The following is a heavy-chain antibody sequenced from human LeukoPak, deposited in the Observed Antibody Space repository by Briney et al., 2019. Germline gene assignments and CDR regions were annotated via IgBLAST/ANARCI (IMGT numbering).Heavy chain of an antibody. CDR3: VKGRRDGASSVYYAMDV. CDR2: IRRDGSST. J-gene: IGHJ6*02. CDR1: GFTFDDYA. Sequence: GGSLRLSCAASGFTFDDYAMHWVRQAPGKGLEWVSLIRRDGSSTYYADSVKGRFTISRDNSKNSLYSQMNSLRTEDTALYYCVKGRRDGASSVYYAMDVWGQGTTVTVSS. D-gene: IGHD4-23*01. V-gene: IGHV3-43*02.